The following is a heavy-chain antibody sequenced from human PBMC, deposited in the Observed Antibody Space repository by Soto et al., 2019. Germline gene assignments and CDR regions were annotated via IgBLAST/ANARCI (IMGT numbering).Heavy chain of an antibody. CDR2: IIPFFDLA. Sequence: QVQLVQSGAEVKKPGSSVKVSCKASGGTFSTYAVSWVRQAPGQGLEWMGGIIPFFDLANYAQNFQGRVTITADEPAGPAYMELSSLRSEDTAVYYCAREARNYDFWSGYYSPALFDYWGQGTLVTVSS. D-gene: IGHD3-3*01. J-gene: IGHJ4*02. CDR1: GGTFSTYA. CDR3: AREARNYDFWSGYYSPALFDY. V-gene: IGHV1-69*01.